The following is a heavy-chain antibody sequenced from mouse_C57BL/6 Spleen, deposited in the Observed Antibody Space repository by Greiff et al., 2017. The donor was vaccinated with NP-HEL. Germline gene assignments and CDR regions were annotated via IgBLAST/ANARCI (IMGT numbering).Heavy chain of an antibody. Sequence: EVKLEESGGGLVKPGGSLKLSCAASGFTFSSYAMSWVRQTPEKRLEWVATISDGGSYTYYPDNVKGRFTISRANAKNNLYLQMSHLKSEDTAMYHCARDYSNPYYFDYWGQGTTLTVSS. J-gene: IGHJ2*01. CDR3: ARDYSNPYYFDY. D-gene: IGHD2-5*01. CDR1: GFTFSSYA. V-gene: IGHV5-4*01. CDR2: ISDGGSYT.